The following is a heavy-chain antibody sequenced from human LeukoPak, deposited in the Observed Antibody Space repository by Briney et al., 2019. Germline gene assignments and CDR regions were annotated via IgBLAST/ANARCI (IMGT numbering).Heavy chain of an antibody. CDR2: IWYDGSNK. Sequence: GGSLRLSCAASGFTFSSYGMHWVRQAPGKGLEWVAVIWYDGSNKYYADSVKGRFTISRDNSKNTLYLQMNSLRAEDTAVYYCAREVTTGTTGVLDPWGQGTPVTVSS. D-gene: IGHD1-1*01. CDR3: AREVTTGTTGVLDP. J-gene: IGHJ5*02. V-gene: IGHV3-33*01. CDR1: GFTFSSYG.